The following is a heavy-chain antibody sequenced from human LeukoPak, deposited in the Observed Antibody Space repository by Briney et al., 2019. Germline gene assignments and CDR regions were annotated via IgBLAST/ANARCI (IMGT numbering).Heavy chain of an antibody. CDR2: ISGSGGST. CDR1: GFTFSSYA. Sequence: GASLRLSCAASGFTFSSYAMSWVRQAPGKGLEWVSAISGSGGSTYYADSVKGRFTISRDNSKNTLYLQMNSLRAEDTAVYYCAGGVPTYYYYYGMDVWGQGTTVTVSS. CDR3: AGGVPTYYYYYGMDV. V-gene: IGHV3-23*01. D-gene: IGHD2-2*01. J-gene: IGHJ6*02.